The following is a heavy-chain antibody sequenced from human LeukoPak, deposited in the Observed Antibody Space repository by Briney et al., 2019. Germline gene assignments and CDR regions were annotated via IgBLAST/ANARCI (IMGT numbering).Heavy chain of an antibody. J-gene: IGHJ4*02. CDR1: GFSFSGYG. Sequence: GGSLRLSCAASGFSFSGYGMHWVRQAPGKGLEWVAFIRYDGSNEYYADSVKGRFTVSRDNSKNTVYLQMNSLRAEDTAVYYCAKDQSRDYFRGADYWGQGTLVTVSS. CDR2: IRYDGSNE. D-gene: IGHD2/OR15-2a*01. V-gene: IGHV3-30*02. CDR3: AKDQSRDYFRGADY.